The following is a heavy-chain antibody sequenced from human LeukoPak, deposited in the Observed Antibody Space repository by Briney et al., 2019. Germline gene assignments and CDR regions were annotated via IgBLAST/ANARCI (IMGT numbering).Heavy chain of an antibody. CDR2: ISSSSSTI. V-gene: IGHV3-48*01. CDR3: ARSLSSGLGDYYYYMDV. J-gene: IGHJ6*03. Sequence: PGGSLRLSCAASGFTFSSYSMNWVRQAPGKGLEWVSYISSSSSTIYYADSVKGRFTISRDNAKNSLYLQMNSLRAEDTAVYYCARSLSSGLGDYYYYMDVWGKGTTVTVSS. D-gene: IGHD6-19*01. CDR1: GFTFSSYS.